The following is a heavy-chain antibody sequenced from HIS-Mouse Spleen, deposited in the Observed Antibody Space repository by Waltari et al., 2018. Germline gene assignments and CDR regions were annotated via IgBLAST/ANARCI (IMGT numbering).Heavy chain of an antibody. J-gene: IGHJ4*02. V-gene: IGHV3-15*01. D-gene: IGHD1-20*01. CDR1: GFTFSNAW. CDR2: IKSKTEGGTK. Sequence: EVQLVESGGGLVKPGGSLRLSCAASGFTFSNAWMSWVRQAPGKGLEWVGRIKSKTEGGTKDYAAPVKGRFTISRDDSKNTLYLQMNSLKTEDTAVYYCTTDPRDHNWNYFDYWGQGTLVTVSS. CDR3: TTDPRDHNWNYFDY.